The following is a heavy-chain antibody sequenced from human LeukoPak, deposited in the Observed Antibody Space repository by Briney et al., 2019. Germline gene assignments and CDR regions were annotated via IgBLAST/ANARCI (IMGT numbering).Heavy chain of an antibody. J-gene: IGHJ4*02. V-gene: IGHV3-30*18. CDR3: AKLPGIAVAGTDY. CDR1: GFTFSSYG. Sequence: GGSLRRSCAASGFTFSSYGMEWVRQAPGKGRGWGAVISYDGSNKYYADSVKGRFTISRDNSKNTLYLQRNSLRAEDTAVYYCAKLPGIAVAGTDYWGQGTLVTVSS. CDR2: ISYDGSNK. D-gene: IGHD6-19*01.